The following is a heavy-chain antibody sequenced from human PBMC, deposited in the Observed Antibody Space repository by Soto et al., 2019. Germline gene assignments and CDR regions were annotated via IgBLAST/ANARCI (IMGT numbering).Heavy chain of an antibody. Sequence: ASVKVSCKASGYTFTSYDINWVRQATGQGLEWMGWMSAYNGNTNYAQKLQGRVTMTTDTSTSTAYMELRSLRSDDTAVYYCARDRPILITMIVVSGDRDYWGQGTLVTVSS. V-gene: IGHV1-18*01. CDR3: ARDRPILITMIVVSGDRDY. CDR2: MSAYNGNT. J-gene: IGHJ4*02. CDR1: GYTFTSYD. D-gene: IGHD3-22*01.